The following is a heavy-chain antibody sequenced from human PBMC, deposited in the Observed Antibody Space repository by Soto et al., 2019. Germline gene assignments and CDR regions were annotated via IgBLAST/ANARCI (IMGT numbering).Heavy chain of an antibody. CDR2: IWYDGSNK. CDR3: ARDRYGDYYYYGMDV. CDR1: GFTFSSYG. D-gene: IGHD4-17*01. V-gene: IGHV3-33*01. Sequence: QVQLVESGGGVVQPGRSLRLSCAASGFTFSSYGMHWVRQAPGKGLEWVAVIWYDGSNKYYADSVKGRFTISRDNSKNTLYLQTNSLRAEDTAVYYCARDRYGDYYYYGMDVWGQGTTVTVSS. J-gene: IGHJ6*02.